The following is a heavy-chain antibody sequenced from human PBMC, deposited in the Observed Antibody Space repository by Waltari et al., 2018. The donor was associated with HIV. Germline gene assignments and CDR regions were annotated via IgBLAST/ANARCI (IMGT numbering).Heavy chain of an antibody. CDR2: IYYRGNT. CDR3: ARGGVGATTNWLDP. CDR1: GGSISRSGYY. V-gene: IGHV4-31*01. D-gene: IGHD1-26*01. Sequence: QVQLQESGPGMVTPSQTLSLTCTVAGGSISRSGYYWSWIRHRPGKGLEWIGSIYYRGNTYYNPSLKSLLTISLDTSKNHFSLRLNSVTAADTAVYYCARGGVGATTNWLDPWSQGTLVTVSS. J-gene: IGHJ5*02.